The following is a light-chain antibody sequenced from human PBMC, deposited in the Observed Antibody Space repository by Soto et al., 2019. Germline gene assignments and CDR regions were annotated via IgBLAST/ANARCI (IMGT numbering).Light chain of an antibody. CDR3: QQRSNWIT. V-gene: IGKV3-11*01. J-gene: IGKJ4*01. Sequence: EIVLTQSPATLSLSPGERATLSCRASQSVNSYLAWYQHKPGQSPRLLIYDASIRATGIPARFSGSGSGTDFTLTISSLEPEDFAVYYCQQRSNWITFGGGTKGEIK. CDR1: QSVNSY. CDR2: DAS.